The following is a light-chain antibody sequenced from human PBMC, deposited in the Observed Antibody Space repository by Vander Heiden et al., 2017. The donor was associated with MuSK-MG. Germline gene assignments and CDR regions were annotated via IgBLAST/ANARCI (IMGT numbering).Light chain of an antibody. V-gene: IGKV1-5*03. Sequence: IEMTQTPSTLSASIGDTITITCRARQSITNWLAWYQQKPGKAPNLLIYKASGIQSGVPSRFSGSGSGTEFTLTISSLQPDDFASYYCQQDSSHPYTFGQGTKLEIK. J-gene: IGKJ2*01. CDR2: KAS. CDR1: QSITNW. CDR3: QQDSSHPYT.